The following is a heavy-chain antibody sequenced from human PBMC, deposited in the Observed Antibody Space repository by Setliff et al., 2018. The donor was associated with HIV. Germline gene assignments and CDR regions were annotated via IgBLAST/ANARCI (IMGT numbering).Heavy chain of an antibody. CDR3: AGVRLTMIMMVDYFDQ. D-gene: IGHD3-22*01. J-gene: IGHJ4*02. CDR2: IYSTGDR. CDR1: GGSISNFY. Sequence: SETLSLTCSVSGGSISNFYWSWIRQPPGTGLEWVGHIYSTGDRNYNPSLKSRVTLSADTSKNQLSLSLTSVTAADTAVYYCAGVRLTMIMMVDYFDQWGQGTLVTVSS. V-gene: IGHV4-4*07.